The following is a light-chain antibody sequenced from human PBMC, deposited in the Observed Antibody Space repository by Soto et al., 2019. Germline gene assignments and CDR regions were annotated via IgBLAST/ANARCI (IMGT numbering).Light chain of an antibody. J-gene: IGKJ1*01. CDR2: GSS. CDR3: RQYNSYSWT. CDR1: QGVSDW. Sequence: DIHIAYYPSSVSSSVVYSVAITCRASQGVSDWVAWYQQKPGEAPKLLIYGSSSLLSGVPSRFSGTRSGTDFTLTISSLQPHDFATYYCRQYNSYSWTFGQGTKVDIK. V-gene: IGKV1D-16*01.